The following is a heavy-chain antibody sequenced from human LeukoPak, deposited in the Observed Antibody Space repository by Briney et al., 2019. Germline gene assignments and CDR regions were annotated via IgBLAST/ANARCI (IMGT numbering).Heavy chain of an antibody. D-gene: IGHD6-13*01. CDR2: ISDDGVTT. J-gene: IGHJ4*02. CDR3: TRRRIATAGDLDC. Sequence: GGSLRLSCAASGFTFHHYAMTWVRQASGKGLEWVSHISDDGVTTRYADSVKGRFTISRDNSKNTLYLQMSSLRAEDTALYYCTRRRIATAGDLDCWGQGTLVTVSS. CDR1: GFTFHHYA. V-gene: IGHV3-23*01.